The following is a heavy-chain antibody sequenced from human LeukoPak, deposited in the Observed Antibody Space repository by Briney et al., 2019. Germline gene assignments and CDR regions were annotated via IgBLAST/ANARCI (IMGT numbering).Heavy chain of an antibody. CDR3: TRGDYSFDN. CDR2: ISSDGSST. J-gene: IGHJ4*02. V-gene: IGHV3-74*01. D-gene: IGHD2-21*01. CDR1: GFTFSGFW. Sequence: PGGSLRLSCAASGFTFSGFWMHWVRQAPGKGLVWVSRISSDGSSTSYADSVKGRSTISRDNAKNTLYLQMNSLTAEDTAVYYCTRGDYSFDNWGQGTLVTVSS.